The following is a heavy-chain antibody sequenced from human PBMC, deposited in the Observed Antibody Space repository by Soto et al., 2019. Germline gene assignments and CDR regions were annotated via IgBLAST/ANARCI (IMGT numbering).Heavy chain of an antibody. CDR3: ARDGGAY. CDR2: MSYDGSNK. CDR1: GFTFSSYA. Sequence: QVQLVESGGGVVQPGRSLRLSCAAAGFTFSSYAMHWVRRAPGKGLEWMAVMSYDGSNKYYAESVKRRFTIARDNSKNTLYLQMNSLRPEDTALYYCARDGGAYLGQGTLVIVSS. J-gene: IGHJ4*02. D-gene: IGHD3-16*01. V-gene: IGHV3-30-3*01.